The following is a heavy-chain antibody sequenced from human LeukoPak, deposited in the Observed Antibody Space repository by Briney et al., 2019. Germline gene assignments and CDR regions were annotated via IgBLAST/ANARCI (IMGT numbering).Heavy chain of an antibody. Sequence: ASVKVSCKASGYTFTSYGISWVRQAPGQGLEWMGWISAYNGNTNYAQKLQGRVTMTTDTSTSTAYMELRSLRSDDTAVYYCASDVTRDILTGFSSYYYGMDVWGQGTTVTVSS. V-gene: IGHV1-18*01. CDR2: ISAYNGNT. CDR3: ASDVTRDILTGFSSYYYGMDV. D-gene: IGHD3-9*01. J-gene: IGHJ6*02. CDR1: GYTFTSYG.